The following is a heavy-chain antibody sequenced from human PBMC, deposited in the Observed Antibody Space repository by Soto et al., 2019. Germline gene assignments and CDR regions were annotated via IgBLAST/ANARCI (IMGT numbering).Heavy chain of an antibody. J-gene: IGHJ5*02. Sequence: GGSLRLSCAASGFTFSSYGMHWVRQAPGKGLEWVAVIWYDGSNKYYADSVKGRFTISRDNSKNTLYLQMNSLRAEDTAVYYCARDKTPDSSGWCRWFDPWGQGTLVTVSS. D-gene: IGHD6-19*01. V-gene: IGHV3-33*01. CDR3: ARDKTPDSSGWCRWFDP. CDR2: IWYDGSNK. CDR1: GFTFSSYG.